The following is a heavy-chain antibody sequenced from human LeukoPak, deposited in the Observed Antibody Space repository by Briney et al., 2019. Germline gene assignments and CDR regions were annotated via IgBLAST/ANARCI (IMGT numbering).Heavy chain of an antibody. Sequence: GGSLRLSGAASGFTFSRYWMHWVRQAPGKGLLWVSRINSDGSSTTYADSVKGRFTISRDNAKNTLYLQMNSLRAEDTAVYYCARDNNYYDSGGYYHDYWGQGTLVTVSS. J-gene: IGHJ4*02. D-gene: IGHD3-22*01. CDR3: ARDNNYYDSGGYYHDY. CDR2: INSDGSST. CDR1: GFTFSRYW. V-gene: IGHV3-74*01.